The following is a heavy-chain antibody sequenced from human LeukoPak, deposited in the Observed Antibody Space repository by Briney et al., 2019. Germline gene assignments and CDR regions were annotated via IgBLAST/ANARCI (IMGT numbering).Heavy chain of an antibody. V-gene: IGHV3-48*04. CDR2: ISSSSSTI. Sequence: GGSLRLSCAASGFTFSSYTMHWVRQAPGKGLEWVSSISSSSSTIHYADSVKGRFTISRDNAKNSLYLQMNSLRAEDTAVYYCARGVSRTDYWGQGTLVTVSS. CDR1: GFTFSSYT. J-gene: IGHJ4*02. CDR3: ARGVSRTDY.